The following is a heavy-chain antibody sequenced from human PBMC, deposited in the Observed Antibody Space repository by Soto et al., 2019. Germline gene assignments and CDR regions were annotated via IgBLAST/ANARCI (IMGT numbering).Heavy chain of an antibody. CDR2: ISSSSSYI. V-gene: IGHV3-21*01. J-gene: IGHJ4*02. CDR3: ARDRLVDTAMVDY. D-gene: IGHD5-18*01. CDR1: GFTFSSYS. Sequence: GGSLRLSCAASGFTFSSYSMNWVRQAPGKGLEWVSSISSSSSYIYYADSVKGRFTISRDNAKNSLYLQMNSLRAEDTAVYYCARDRLVDTAMVDYWGQGTLVTVSS.